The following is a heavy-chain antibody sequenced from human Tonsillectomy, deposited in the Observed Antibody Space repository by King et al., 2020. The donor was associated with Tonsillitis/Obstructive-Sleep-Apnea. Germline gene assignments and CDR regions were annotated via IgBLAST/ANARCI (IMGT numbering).Heavy chain of an antibody. D-gene: IGHD3-22*01. CDR1: GFTFSSFW. V-gene: IGHV3-7*03. CDR3: ARVLDYYDSSGYRAFDI. CDR2: IKEDGSEK. J-gene: IGHJ3*02. Sequence: VQLVESGGGLVQPGGSLRLSCAASGFTFSSFWMSWVRQAPGKGLEWVANIKEDGSEKSPVDSVKGRFTIPRDNAKNSLYLQLNRLRAEDTAVYYCARVLDYYDSSGYRAFDIWGQGTMVTVAS.